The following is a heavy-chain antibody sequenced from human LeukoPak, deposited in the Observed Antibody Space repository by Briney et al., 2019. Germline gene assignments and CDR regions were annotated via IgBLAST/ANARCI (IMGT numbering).Heavy chain of an antibody. CDR1: GASISSNNW. V-gene: IGHV4-4*02. Sequence: PSETLSLTCAVSGASISSNNWWTWVRQPPGKGLEWIGEIYHSGSTNYNPSLKSRVTMSVDTSKNQFSLKLSSVTAADTAVYYCARDPSYMDVWGKGTTVTISS. J-gene: IGHJ6*03. CDR2: IYHSGST. CDR3: ARDPSYMDV.